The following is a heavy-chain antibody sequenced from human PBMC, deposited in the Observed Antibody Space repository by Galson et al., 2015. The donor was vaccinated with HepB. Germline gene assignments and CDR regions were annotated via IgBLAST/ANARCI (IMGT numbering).Heavy chain of an antibody. CDR2: VSNGGDRT. Sequence: SLRLSCAASGFIFTNFDMMWVRQAPGKGLEWVSGVSNGGDRTYYADSVKSRFTITRDNAKNTVYLQMHNLRAEDTAVYYCAKDLQRRSGWFSVDYWGQGALVTVSS. J-gene: IGHJ4*02. D-gene: IGHD6-19*01. CDR3: AKDLQRRSGWFSVDY. CDR1: GFIFTNFD. V-gene: IGHV3-23*01.